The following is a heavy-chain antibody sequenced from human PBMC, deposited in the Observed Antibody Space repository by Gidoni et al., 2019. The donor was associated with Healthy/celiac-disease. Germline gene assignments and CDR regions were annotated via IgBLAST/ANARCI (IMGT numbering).Heavy chain of an antibody. CDR1: GYTFTSYG. V-gene: IGHV1-18*01. D-gene: IGHD3-3*01. J-gene: IGHJ6*02. Sequence: QVQLVQSGAEVKKPGASVKVSCKASGYTFTSYGISWVRQAPGQVLEWMGWISAYNGNTNYAQKLQGRVTMTTDTSTSTAYMELRSLRSDDTAVYYCAREGRREITSDFWSGHYYYYGMDVWGQGTTVTVSS. CDR2: ISAYNGNT. CDR3: AREGRREITSDFWSGHYYYYGMDV.